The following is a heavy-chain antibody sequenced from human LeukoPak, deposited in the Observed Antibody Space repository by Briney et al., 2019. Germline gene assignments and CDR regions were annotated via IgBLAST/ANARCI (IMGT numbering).Heavy chain of an antibody. CDR3: AKAELWFGASILGGTSH. Sequence: PGGSLRLSCAASGFTFSSYGMHWVRQAPGKGLEWVAVISYDGSNKYYADSVKGRFTISRDNSKNTLYLQMNSLRAEDTAVYYCAKAELWFGASILGGTSHWGQGTLVTVSS. CDR1: GFTFSSYG. CDR2: ISYDGSNK. V-gene: IGHV3-30*18. D-gene: IGHD3-10*01. J-gene: IGHJ4*02.